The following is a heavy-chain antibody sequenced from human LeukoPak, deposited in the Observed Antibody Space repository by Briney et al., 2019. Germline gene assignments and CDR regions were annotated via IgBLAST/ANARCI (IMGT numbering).Heavy chain of an antibody. CDR2: ISGSGGST. J-gene: IGHJ4*02. V-gene: IGHV3-23*01. CDR1: GFTFSTYA. D-gene: IGHD6-13*01. CDR3: AKDGSSSWYRYFDY. Sequence: GGSLRLSCAASGFTFSTYAMSWVRQAPGKGLEWVSTISGSGGSTYYADSVKGRFTISRDNSKNTLYLQMNSLRAEDTALYYCAKDGSSSWYRYFDYWGQGTLDTVSS.